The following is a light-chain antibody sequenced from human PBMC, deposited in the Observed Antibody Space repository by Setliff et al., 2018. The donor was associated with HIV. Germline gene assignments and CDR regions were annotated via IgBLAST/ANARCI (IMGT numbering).Light chain of an antibody. CDR3: SSYTSSSPLYV. J-gene: IGLJ1*01. CDR1: SSAVGGYNY. V-gene: IGLV2-14*01. CDR2: EVS. Sequence: QSVLTQPASVSGSPGQSITISCPGTSSAVGGYNYVSWYQQHPGKAPKLLIYEVSNRPSGVSDRFSGSKSGNTASLTISGLQTEDEADYFCSSYTSSSPLYVFGTGTKVTV.